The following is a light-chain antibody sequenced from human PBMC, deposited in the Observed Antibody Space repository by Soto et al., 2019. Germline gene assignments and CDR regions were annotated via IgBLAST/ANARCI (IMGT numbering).Light chain of an antibody. Sequence: QSALTQPASVSVSPGQSITISCTGTISDLGGYNYVSWYQQHPGKAPKLMIYDVSNRPSGVSNRFSGSKSGNTASLTISGLQAEDEADYYCSSYTSSSTHYVFGTGTKVTVL. CDR2: DVS. J-gene: IGLJ1*01. CDR1: ISDLGGYNY. CDR3: SSYTSSSTHYV. V-gene: IGLV2-14*01.